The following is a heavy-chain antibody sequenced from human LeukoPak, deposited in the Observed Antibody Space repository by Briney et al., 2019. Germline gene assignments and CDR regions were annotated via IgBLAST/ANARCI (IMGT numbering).Heavy chain of an antibody. Sequence: ASVKVSCKASGYTFTSYGISWVRQAPGQGLEWMGWISAYNGNTNYAQKLQGRVTMTTDTSTSTAYMELRSLRSEDTAVYYCASPNYYDSSGYFRGMDVWGQGTTVAVSS. J-gene: IGHJ6*02. CDR2: ISAYNGNT. V-gene: IGHV1-18*01. CDR3: ASPNYYDSSGYFRGMDV. D-gene: IGHD3-22*01. CDR1: GYTFTSYG.